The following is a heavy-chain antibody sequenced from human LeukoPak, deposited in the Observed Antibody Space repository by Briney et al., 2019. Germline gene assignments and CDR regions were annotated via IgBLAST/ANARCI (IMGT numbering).Heavy chain of an antibody. CDR1: GFTFSSYA. CDR3: AKDLRGYSGYEVFDY. Sequence: AGGSLRLSCAASGFTFSSYAMSWVRQAPGKGLEWVSAISGSGGSTYYADSVKGRSTISRDNSKNTLYLQMNSLRAEDTAVYYCAKDLRGYSGYEVFDYWGQGTLVTVSS. CDR2: ISGSGGST. D-gene: IGHD5-12*01. V-gene: IGHV3-23*01. J-gene: IGHJ4*02.